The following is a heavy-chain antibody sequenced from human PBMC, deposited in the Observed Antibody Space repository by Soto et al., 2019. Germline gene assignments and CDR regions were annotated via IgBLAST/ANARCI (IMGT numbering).Heavy chain of an antibody. V-gene: IGHV3-53*01. D-gene: IGHD3-10*01. J-gene: IGHJ4*02. CDR2: IYSGGST. Sequence: GGSLRLSCAASGFTVSSNYMSWVRQAPGKGLEWVSVIYSGGSTYYADSVKGRFTISRDNSKNTLYLQMNSLRAEDTAVYYCARELRDYRNLDYWGQGTLVTVSS. CDR3: ARELRDYRNLDY. CDR1: GFTVSSNY.